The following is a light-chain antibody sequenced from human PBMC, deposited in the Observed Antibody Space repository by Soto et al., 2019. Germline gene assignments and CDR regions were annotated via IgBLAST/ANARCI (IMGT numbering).Light chain of an antibody. Sequence: EIVLTQSPGTLSLSPGERATLSCRASQSVSSIYLAWYQQKPGQAPRLLIYGASSRATGIPDRFSGSGSGTDFTLTISRLEPEDFAVYYRQQCGSSALTFGGGTKVEIK. J-gene: IGKJ4*01. CDR3: QQCGSSALT. CDR1: QSVSSIY. CDR2: GAS. V-gene: IGKV3-20*01.